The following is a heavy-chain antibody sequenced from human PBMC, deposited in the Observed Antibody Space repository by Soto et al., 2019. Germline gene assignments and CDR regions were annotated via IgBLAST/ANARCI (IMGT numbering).Heavy chain of an antibody. D-gene: IGHD3-3*01. Sequence: QVQLVQSGAEVKKPGSSVNVSCQASGGTFSSYTISWVRQAPGQGLEWMGRIIPILGIANYAQKFQGRVTITADKSTSTAYMELSSLRSEDTAVYYCARESAAPDYYYYYYIDVWGKGTTVTVSS. CDR2: IIPILGIA. CDR1: GGTFSSYT. CDR3: ARESAAPDYYYYYYIDV. V-gene: IGHV1-69*08. J-gene: IGHJ6*03.